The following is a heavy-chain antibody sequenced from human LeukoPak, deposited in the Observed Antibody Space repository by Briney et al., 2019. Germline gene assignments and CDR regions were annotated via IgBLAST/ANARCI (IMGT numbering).Heavy chain of an antibody. J-gene: IGHJ4*02. CDR2: IKQDGSEK. D-gene: IGHD1-26*01. V-gene: IGHV3-7*01. Sequence: GGSLRLSCAVSGYTFSSYWMSWVRQAPGKGLEWVANIKQDGSEKYYVDSVKGRFTISRDNAKNSLYLQMNSLRAEDTAVYYCAREVGPFDYWGQGTLVTVSS. CDR3: AREVGPFDY. CDR1: GYTFSSYW.